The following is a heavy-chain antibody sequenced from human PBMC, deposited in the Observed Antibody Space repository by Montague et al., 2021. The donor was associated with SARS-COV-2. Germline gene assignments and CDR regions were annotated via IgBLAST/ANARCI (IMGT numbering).Heavy chain of an antibody. Sequence: SVKVSCKASGYTLTSYGISWVRQAPGQGLEWMGWISAYNGNTNYAQKLQGRVTMTTDTSTSTAYMELRSLRSDDTAVYYCARTFGSGSYRSYYYYGMDVWGQGTTVTVSS. CDR1: GYTLTSYG. CDR3: ARTFGSGSYRSYYYYGMDV. J-gene: IGHJ6*02. D-gene: IGHD3-10*01. CDR2: ISAYNGNT. V-gene: IGHV1-18*04.